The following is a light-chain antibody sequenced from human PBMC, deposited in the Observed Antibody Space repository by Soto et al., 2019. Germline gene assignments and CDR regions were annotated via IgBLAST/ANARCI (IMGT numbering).Light chain of an antibody. V-gene: IGKV3-20*01. CDR2: GAS. J-gene: IGKJ2*01. Sequence: EIVLTQSPGTLSLSPGERATLSCRASQSVSSSCLAWYQQKPGQAPRLLIYGASSRATGIPDRFSGSGSGTDFTLTISRLEPEDFAVYYCQQYGSSLGMYTFGQGTKLEIK. CDR3: QQYGSSLGMYT. CDR1: QSVSSSC.